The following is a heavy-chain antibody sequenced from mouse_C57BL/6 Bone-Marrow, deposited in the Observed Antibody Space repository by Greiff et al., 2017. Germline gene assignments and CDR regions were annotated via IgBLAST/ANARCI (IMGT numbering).Heavy chain of an antibody. J-gene: IGHJ3*01. CDR2: IDPENGDT. Sequence: EVQLQQSGAELVRPGASVKLSCTASGFNIKDDYMHWVKQRPEQGLEWIGWIDPENGDTEYASKFQGKATITADTSSNTAYLQLSSLTSEDTAVYSCTTYDYAWFAYWGQGTLVTVSA. D-gene: IGHD2-4*01. CDR1: GFNIKDDY. CDR3: TTYDYAWFAY. V-gene: IGHV14-4*01.